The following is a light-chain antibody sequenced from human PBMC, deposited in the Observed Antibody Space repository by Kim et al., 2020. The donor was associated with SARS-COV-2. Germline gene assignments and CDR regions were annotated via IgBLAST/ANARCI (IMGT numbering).Light chain of an antibody. J-gene: IGLJ3*02. CDR3: LLYYGAGQV. CDR1: TGAGPSGFF. CDR2: STT. Sequence: TVSPTCTASTGAGPSGFFPKWFQQKPGQAPRTLIYSTTNKHSWTPARFSGSVLGDKAALTLAGVQPEDEAEHCGLLYYGAGQVFGGGTKLTVL. V-gene: IGLV7-43*01.